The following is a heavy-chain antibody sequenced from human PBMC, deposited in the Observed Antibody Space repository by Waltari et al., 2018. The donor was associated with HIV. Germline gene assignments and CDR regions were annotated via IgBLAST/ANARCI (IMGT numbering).Heavy chain of an antibody. V-gene: IGHV1-3*01. J-gene: IGHJ6*02. CDR3: AREKNIPEKYHGLDV. CDR2: INAGNGNT. CDR1: GYTFTSYS. Sequence: QVQLVQSGAEVKKPGASVKVSCKASGYTFTSYSIIWVRQAPGRRFEWMGWINAGNGNTKYSQKMQGRVTITRDTSASTAYMELTSLRSEDTAVYYCAREKNIPEKYHGLDVWGQGTTVTVSS.